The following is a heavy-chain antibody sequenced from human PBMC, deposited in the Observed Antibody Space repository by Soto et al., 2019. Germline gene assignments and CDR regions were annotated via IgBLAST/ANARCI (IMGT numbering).Heavy chain of an antibody. Sequence: QVQLVQSGAEVKKPGSSVKVSCKASGGTFSSYAISWVRQAPGQGLESMGGIIPIFGTANYAQKFQGRVTITADESTSTAYMELSSLRSEDTAVYYCARRSWVSRRRKNWYFDLWGRGTLVTVSS. CDR1: GGTFSSYA. D-gene: IGHD1-26*01. CDR2: IIPIFGTA. V-gene: IGHV1-69*01. J-gene: IGHJ2*01. CDR3: ARRSWVSRRRKNWYFDL.